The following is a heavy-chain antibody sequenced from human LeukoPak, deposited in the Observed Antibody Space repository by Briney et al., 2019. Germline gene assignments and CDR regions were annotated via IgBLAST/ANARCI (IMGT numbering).Heavy chain of an antibody. CDR2: ITYDGYYK. D-gene: IGHD3-10*01. CDR3: ERDHLANYYGSGSDADAFDI. J-gene: IGHJ3*02. V-gene: IGHV3-30*03. Sequence: GGSLRLSCAASGFTFTSYGMHWVRQAPGKGLEWVALITYDGYYKYYSDSVKGRFTISSDTSKNTMYLQMNSLRAEDTAVYYCERDHLANYYGSGSDADAFDIWGQGTMVTVSS. CDR1: GFTFTSYG.